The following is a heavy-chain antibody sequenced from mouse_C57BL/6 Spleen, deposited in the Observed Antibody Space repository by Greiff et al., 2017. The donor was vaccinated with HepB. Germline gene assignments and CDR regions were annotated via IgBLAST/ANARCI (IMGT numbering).Heavy chain of an antibody. CDR3: ASRQLSLPGYAMDY. D-gene: IGHD3-2*02. CDR1: GYTFTSYW. V-gene: IGHV1-53*01. CDR2: INPSNGGT. Sequence: VQLQQSGTELVKPGASVKLSCKASGYTFTSYWMHWVKQRPGQGLEWIGNINPSNGGTNYNEKFKSKATLTVDKSSRTAYMPRSSLTSEDSAFYYCASRQLSLPGYAMDYWGQGTSVTVSS. J-gene: IGHJ4*01.